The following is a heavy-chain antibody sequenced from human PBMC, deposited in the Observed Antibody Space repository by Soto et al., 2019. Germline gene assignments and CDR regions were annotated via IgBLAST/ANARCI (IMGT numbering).Heavy chain of an antibody. CDR3: AKDRATTTVTTDYFDY. Sequence: PGGSLRLSCAASGFTFSNYPMSWVRQAPGKGLEWVSSISGRGGSTYADSVKGRFTISRDNSKNTLYLQMNSLRAEETAVYYCAKDRATTTVTTDYFDYWGQGALVTVSS. J-gene: IGHJ4*02. D-gene: IGHD4-17*01. V-gene: IGHV3-23*01. CDR1: GFTFSNYP. CDR2: ISGRGGST.